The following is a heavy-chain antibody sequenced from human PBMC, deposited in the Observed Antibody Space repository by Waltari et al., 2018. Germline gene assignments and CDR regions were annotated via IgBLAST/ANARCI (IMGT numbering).Heavy chain of an antibody. CDR3: GRIAFGDEGGYFQY. CDR2: MQYRGST. Sequence: QLQLQESGPGLVKPSETLSLPCTGSGGSINTNYNWGLIGQPPGKGLEWMGNMQYRGSTFYNPSLESRVTISLDTWKNQFSLRLSSVGAADTAVYFCGRIAFGDEGGYFQYWGQGTLVTVSS. D-gene: IGHD4-17*01. J-gene: IGHJ1*01. V-gene: IGHV4-39*01. CDR1: GGSINTNYN.